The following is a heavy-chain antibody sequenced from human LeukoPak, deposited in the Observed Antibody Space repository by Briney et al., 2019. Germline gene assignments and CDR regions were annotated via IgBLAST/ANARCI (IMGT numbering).Heavy chain of an antibody. CDR3: ARFVVVATFNWFDP. V-gene: IGHV1-18*01. J-gene: IGHJ5*02. D-gene: IGHD2-15*01. Sequence: ASVKVSCKASGYTFTSYGISWVRQAPGQGLEWMGWISAHNGNTNYAQKLQGRVTMTTDTSTSTAYMELRSLRSDDTAVYYCARFVVVATFNWFDPWGQGTLVTVSS. CDR2: ISAHNGNT. CDR1: GYTFTSYG.